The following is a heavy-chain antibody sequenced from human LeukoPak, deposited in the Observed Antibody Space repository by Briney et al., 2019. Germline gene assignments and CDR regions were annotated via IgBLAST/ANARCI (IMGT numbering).Heavy chain of an antibody. CDR3: ARARPEVVVAARDNWFDP. CDR1: GFTFSSYE. CDR2: ISSSGSTI. V-gene: IGHV3-48*03. D-gene: IGHD2-15*01. J-gene: IGHJ5*02. Sequence: PGGSLRLSCAASGFTFSSYEMNWVRQAPGKGLESVSYISSSGSTIYYADSVKGRFTISRDNAKNSLYLQMNSLRAEDTAVYYCARARPEVVVAARDNWFDPWGQGTLVTVSS.